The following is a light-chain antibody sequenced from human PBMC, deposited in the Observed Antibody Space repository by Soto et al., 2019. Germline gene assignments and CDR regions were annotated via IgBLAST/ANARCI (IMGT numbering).Light chain of an antibody. Sequence: EIVLTQSPATMSLSPGERATLSCRASQSVSSYLAWYQQKPGQAPRLLVYDATNRATAIQARFSGSRSGTDFYLTISSLEPEDFAVYYCQQRRNWLTFGGGTKVDIK. CDR1: QSVSSY. CDR3: QQRRNWLT. CDR2: DAT. V-gene: IGKV3-11*01. J-gene: IGKJ4*01.